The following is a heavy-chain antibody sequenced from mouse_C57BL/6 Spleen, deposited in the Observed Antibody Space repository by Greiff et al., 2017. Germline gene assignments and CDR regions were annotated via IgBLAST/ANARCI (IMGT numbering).Heavy chain of an antibody. CDR1: GYTFTSYW. CDR3: ALYYGSSYVGAMDY. CDR2: IHPNSGST. J-gene: IGHJ4*01. D-gene: IGHD1-1*01. Sequence: VQLQQPGAELVKPGASVKLSCKASGYTFTSYWMHWVKQRPGQGLEWIGMIHPNSGSTNYNAKFKSKATLTVDKSSSTAYMQLSSLTSEDSAVYYCALYYGSSYVGAMDYWGQGTSVTVSS. V-gene: IGHV1-64*01.